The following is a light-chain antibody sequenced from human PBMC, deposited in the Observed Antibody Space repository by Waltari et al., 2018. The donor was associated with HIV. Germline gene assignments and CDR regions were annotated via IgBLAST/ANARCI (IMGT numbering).Light chain of an antibody. CDR1: RSHLAARYD. V-gene: IGLV1-40*01. Sequence: QSVLTPPPSVSGAPGQGVTISCTGSRSHLAARYDIHRYQPLPGTAPNLLNYGSGNRPSGVPDRFSGSKSGTSASLAITGLQAEDEADYYCQSYDSSLTGSVFGGGTKLTVL. CDR3: QSYDSSLTGSV. J-gene: IGLJ2*01. CDR2: GSG.